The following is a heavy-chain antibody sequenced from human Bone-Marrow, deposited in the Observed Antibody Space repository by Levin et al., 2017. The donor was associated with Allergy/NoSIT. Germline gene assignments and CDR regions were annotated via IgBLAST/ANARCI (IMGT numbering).Heavy chain of an antibody. Sequence: RASVKVSCTASGYTFTHYGINWMRQAPGQGLEWLAWISPYNGNTDYAQSLQGRVTLTMDTSTSTAYMELKSLTSDDTAVYYCARGEGVQAFDIWGQGTLVTVSS. CDR2: ISPYNGNT. D-gene: IGHD3-16*01. CDR3: ARGEGVQAFDI. V-gene: IGHV1-18*01. J-gene: IGHJ3*02. CDR1: GYTFTHYG.